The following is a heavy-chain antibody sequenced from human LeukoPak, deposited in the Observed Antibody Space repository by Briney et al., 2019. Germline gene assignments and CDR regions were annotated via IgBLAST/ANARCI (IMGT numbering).Heavy chain of an antibody. D-gene: IGHD6-13*01. CDR2: FDPEDGET. CDR3: TAAGTGYYGMDV. J-gene: IGHJ6*04. V-gene: IGHV1-24*01. Sequence: GASVKVSCKVSGYTLTELSMHWVRQALGKGLEWMGGFDPEDGETIYAQKFQGRVTMTEDTSTDTAYMELSSLRSEDTAVYYCTAAGTGYYGMDVWGKGTTVTVSS. CDR1: GYTLTELS.